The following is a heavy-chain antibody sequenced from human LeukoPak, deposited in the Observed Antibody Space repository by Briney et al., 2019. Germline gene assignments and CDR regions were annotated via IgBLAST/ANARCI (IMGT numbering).Heavy chain of an antibody. V-gene: IGHV1-3*01. D-gene: IGHD5-18*01. CDR3: ARAAGDSYGYRYYFDY. CDR2: INAGNGNT. J-gene: IGHJ4*02. Sequence: ASVKVSCKASGYTFTSYAMHWVRQAPGQRLEWMGWINAGNGNTKYSQKFQGRVTTTRDTSTSTVYMELSSLGSEDTAVYYCARAAGDSYGYRYYFDYWGQGTLVAVSS. CDR1: GYTFTSYA.